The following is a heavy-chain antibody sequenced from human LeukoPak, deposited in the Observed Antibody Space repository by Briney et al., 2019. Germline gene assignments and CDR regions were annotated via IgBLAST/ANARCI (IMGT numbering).Heavy chain of an antibody. CDR2: IIPILGIA. Sequence: GASVKVSCKASGGTFSSYAISWVRQAPAQGLEWMGRIIPILGIANYAQKFQGRVTITADKSTSTAYMELSSLRSEDTAVYYCARASPLDIWGQGTMVTVSS. CDR3: ARASPLDI. V-gene: IGHV1-69*04. D-gene: IGHD6-6*01. CDR1: GGTFSSYA. J-gene: IGHJ3*02.